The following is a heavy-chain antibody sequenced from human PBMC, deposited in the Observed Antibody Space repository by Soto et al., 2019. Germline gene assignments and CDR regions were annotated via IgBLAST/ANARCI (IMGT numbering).Heavy chain of an antibody. CDR1: GGTFSSYT. CDR2: IIPIVNKP. J-gene: IGHJ4*02. CDR3: ARAYGSGSYRHFDS. V-gene: IGHV1-69*08. Sequence: QVQLVQSGAEVKKPGSSVKVSCKASGGTFSSYTFNWVRQAPGQGLEWMGRIIPIVNKPNYAQKFQGRVTIXAXKXTSTAYMELSSLGSEDTAVYYCARAYGSGSYRHFDSWGQGTLVTVSS. D-gene: IGHD3-10*01.